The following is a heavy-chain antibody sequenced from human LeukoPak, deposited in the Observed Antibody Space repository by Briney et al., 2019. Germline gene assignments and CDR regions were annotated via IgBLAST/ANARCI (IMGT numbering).Heavy chain of an antibody. J-gene: IGHJ6*02. V-gene: IGHV3-21*01. D-gene: IGHD6-13*01. CDR1: GFTFSSYS. Sequence: GGSLRLSCAASGFTFSSYSMNWVRQAPGKGLEWVSSISSSSSYIYYADSVKGRFTISRDNAKNSLYLQMNSLRAEDTAVYYCARESWNPFWQQLGGYYYGMDVWGQGTTVTVSS. CDR3: ARESWNPFWQQLGGYYYGMDV. CDR2: ISSSSSYI.